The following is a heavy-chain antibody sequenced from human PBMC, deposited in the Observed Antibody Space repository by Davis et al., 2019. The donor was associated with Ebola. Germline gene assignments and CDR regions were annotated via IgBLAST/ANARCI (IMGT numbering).Heavy chain of an antibody. D-gene: IGHD6-6*01. CDR1: GYTFTTYW. CDR2: IYPGDSDT. V-gene: IGHV5-51*01. Sequence: GESLKISCKASGYTFTTYWIGWVRQMPGKGLEWMGVIYPGDSDTRYNPSFQGQVTISADKSISTAYLQWSSLKASDTAMYYCARRRKSSSWDYYYYMDVWGKGTTVTVSS. CDR3: ARRRKSSSWDYYYYMDV. J-gene: IGHJ6*03.